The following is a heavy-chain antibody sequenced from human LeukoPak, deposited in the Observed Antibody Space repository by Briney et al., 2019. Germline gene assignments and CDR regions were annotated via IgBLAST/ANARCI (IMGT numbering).Heavy chain of an antibody. Sequence: ASVKVSCKVSGYTLTELSMHWVRQAPGKGLEWMGGFDPEDGETIYAQKFRGRVTMTEDTSTDTAYMELSSLRSEDTAVYYCATRKEMATIWSDYWGQGTLVTVSS. CDR2: FDPEDGET. CDR1: GYTLTELS. CDR3: ATRKEMATIWSDY. V-gene: IGHV1-24*01. D-gene: IGHD5-24*01. J-gene: IGHJ4*02.